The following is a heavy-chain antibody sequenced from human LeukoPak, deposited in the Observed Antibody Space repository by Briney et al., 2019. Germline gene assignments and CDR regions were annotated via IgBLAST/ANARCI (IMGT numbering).Heavy chain of an antibody. D-gene: IGHD3-10*01. CDR2: ISGSGGST. V-gene: IGHV3-23*01. CDR3: ARAEYYYGSGSPPPHPGLDY. Sequence: GGTLRLSCAASGFTFSSYGMSWVRRAPGKGLEWVSAISGSGGSTYYADSVKGRFTISRDNAKNSLYLQMNSLRAEDTAVYYCARAEYYYGSGSPPPHPGLDYWGQGTLVTVSS. J-gene: IGHJ4*02. CDR1: GFTFSSYG.